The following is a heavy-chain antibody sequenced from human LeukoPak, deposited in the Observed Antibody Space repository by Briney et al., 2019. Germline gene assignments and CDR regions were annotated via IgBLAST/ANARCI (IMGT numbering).Heavy chain of an antibody. CDR3: AREHCSGGSCQYGNWIDP. CDR1: GGSISSYY. CDR2: IYTSGST. D-gene: IGHD2-15*01. V-gene: IGHV4-4*07. J-gene: IGHJ5*02. Sequence: SETLSLTCTVSGGSISSYYWSWIRQPAGKGLEWIGRIYTSGSTNYNPSLKSRVTMSVDTSKNQFSLKLSSVTAADTAVYYCAREHCSGGSCQYGNWIDPWGQGTLVTVSS.